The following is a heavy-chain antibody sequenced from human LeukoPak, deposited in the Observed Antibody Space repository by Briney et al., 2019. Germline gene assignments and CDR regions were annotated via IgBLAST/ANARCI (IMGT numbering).Heavy chain of an antibody. V-gene: IGHV3-23*01. CDR2: ISGSGGST. CDR1: GYTFSSYA. Sequence: GGSLRLSCAASGYTFSSYAMSWVRQAPGKGLEWVSAISGSGGSTYYADSVKGRFTISRDNSKNTLYLQMNSLRAEDTAVYYCAKDSNYYDSSGYYYWGQGTLVTVSS. J-gene: IGHJ4*02. CDR3: AKDSNYYDSSGYYY. D-gene: IGHD3-22*01.